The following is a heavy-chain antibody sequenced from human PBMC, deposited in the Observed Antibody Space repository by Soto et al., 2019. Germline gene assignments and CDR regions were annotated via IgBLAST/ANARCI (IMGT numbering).Heavy chain of an antibody. J-gene: IGHJ6*02. CDR1: GFPLSDYY. CDR2: ISGSSSDT. Sequence: GGSLRLSCAASGFPLSDYYVSWIRQAPGRGLEWVSYISGSSSDTHYADSVKGRFTISRDNAKNSLYLQMNSLRAEDTAVYYSARSSGGSGKLWNYYGMDVWGQGTTVTVS. D-gene: IGHD3-10*01. V-gene: IGHV3-11*06. CDR3: ARSSGGSGKLWNYYGMDV.